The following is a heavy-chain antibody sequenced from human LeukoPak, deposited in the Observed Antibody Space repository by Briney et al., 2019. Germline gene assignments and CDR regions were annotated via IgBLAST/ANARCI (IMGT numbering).Heavy chain of an antibody. CDR2: TTTDGNLK. D-gene: IGHD1-26*01. Sequence: GGSLRLSCAASGFTFSSYGMLWVRQAPGKGLEWVAVTTTDGNLKIHTDSVKGPFTLSRDDSKNTLYLQMNSLRVDDTAVYYCATDPTLGAPDYFDYWGQGTLVTVSS. V-gene: IGHV3-30*03. J-gene: IGHJ4*02. CDR1: GFTFSSYG. CDR3: ATDPTLGAPDYFDY.